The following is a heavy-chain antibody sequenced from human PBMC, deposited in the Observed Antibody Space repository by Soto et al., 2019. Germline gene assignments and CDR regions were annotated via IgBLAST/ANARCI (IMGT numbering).Heavy chain of an antibody. CDR1: GFTFSSYG. Sequence: ESGGGVVQPGRSLRLSCAASGFTFSSYGMHWVRQAPGKGLEWVAVISYDGNHKYYADSVKGRFTISRDNSQNTVFLQMNSLRAEDTALYFCARDRALLHTTSRGCFDYGGLGTLVTVSS. CDR2: ISYDGNHK. CDR3: ARDRALLHTTSRGCFDY. V-gene: IGHV3-30*03. D-gene: IGHD2-2*01. J-gene: IGHJ4*02.